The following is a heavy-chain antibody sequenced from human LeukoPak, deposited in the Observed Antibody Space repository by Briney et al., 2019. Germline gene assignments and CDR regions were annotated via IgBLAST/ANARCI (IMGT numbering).Heavy chain of an antibody. CDR2: IFYTGST. J-gene: IGHJ4*02. Sequence: PSETLSLTCTVSNGSISSYYWNWIRQPPEKGLEWIGYIFYTGSTNYNPSLKSRATISVDPSKKQISLKLRSVTAADTAVYYCAREIGYGRPFDYWGQGTLVTVSS. V-gene: IGHV4-59*01. D-gene: IGHD1-26*01. CDR3: AREIGYGRPFDY. CDR1: NGSISSYY.